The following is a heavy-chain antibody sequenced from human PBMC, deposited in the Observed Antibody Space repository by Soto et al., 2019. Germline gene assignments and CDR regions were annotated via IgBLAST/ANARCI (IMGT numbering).Heavy chain of an antibody. Sequence: PGGSLRLSCAASGFTFSSYWMSWVRQAPGKGLEWVANIKQDGSEKYYVDSVKGRFTISRDNAKNSLHLKMNSLRAEDTALYYCAREAYYDSSGYYLSYFDYWGQGTLVTVSS. CDR3: AREAYYDSSGYYLSYFDY. D-gene: IGHD3-22*01. CDR2: IKQDGSEK. CDR1: GFTFSSYW. V-gene: IGHV3-7*01. J-gene: IGHJ4*02.